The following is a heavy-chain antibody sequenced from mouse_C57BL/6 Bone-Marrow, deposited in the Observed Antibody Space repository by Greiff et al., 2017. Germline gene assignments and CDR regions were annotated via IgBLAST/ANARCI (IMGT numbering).Heavy chain of an antibody. J-gene: IGHJ2*01. CDR1: GYTFTSYW. CDR3: ARDGYYDYFDY. V-gene: IGHV1-59*01. Sequence: VQLQQPGAELVRPGTSVKLSCKASGYTFTSYWMHWVKQRPGPGLEWIGVIDPSDSYTNYNQKFKGKATLTVDTSSSTAYMQLSSLTSEDSAVYYCARDGYYDYFDYGGQGTTLTVSS. CDR2: IDPSDSYT. D-gene: IGHD2-3*01.